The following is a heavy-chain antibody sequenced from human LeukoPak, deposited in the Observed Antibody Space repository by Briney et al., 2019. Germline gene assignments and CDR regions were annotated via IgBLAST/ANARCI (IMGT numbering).Heavy chain of an antibody. D-gene: IGHD3-10*01. J-gene: IGHJ6*03. CDR2: IKQDGSER. Sequence: PTGGSLRLSCTASGFTFSDYAMSWVRQAPGKGLEWVANIKQDGSERYYVDSVKGRFTISRDNAKNSLYLQMNSLRAEDTAMYYCARVSSKTMVRALITKKNYYYYYMDVWGKGTTVTISS. V-gene: IGHV3-7*01. CDR3: ARVSSKTMVRALITKKNYYYYYMDV. CDR1: GFTFSDYA.